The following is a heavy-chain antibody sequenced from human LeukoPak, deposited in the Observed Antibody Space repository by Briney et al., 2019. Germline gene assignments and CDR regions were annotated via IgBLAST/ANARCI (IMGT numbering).Heavy chain of an antibody. CDR3: AKVQDNYYYYGMDV. CDR1: GFTFSSYA. J-gene: IGHJ6*02. Sequence: GGSLRLSCAASGFTFSSYAMSWVRQAPGKGLEWVSAISGSGGSTYYADSVKGRFTISRDNSKDTLYLQMNSLRAEDTAVYYCAKVQDNYYYYGMDVWGQGTTVTVSS. CDR2: ISGSGGST. V-gene: IGHV3-23*01. D-gene: IGHD2-15*01.